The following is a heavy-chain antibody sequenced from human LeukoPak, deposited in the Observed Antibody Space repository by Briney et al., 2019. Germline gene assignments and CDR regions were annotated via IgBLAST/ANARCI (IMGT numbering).Heavy chain of an antibody. J-gene: IGHJ4*02. CDR2: INPYSGGT. D-gene: IGHD2-15*01. Sequence: ASVKVSCKASGYTFTGYYMHWVRQAPGQGLEWMGRINPYSGGTNYAQKFQGRVTMTRDTSISTAYMELSRLRSDDTAVYYCASYCSGGSCYPDYWGQGTLVTVSS. CDR1: GYTFTGYY. V-gene: IGHV1-2*06. CDR3: ASYCSGGSCYPDY.